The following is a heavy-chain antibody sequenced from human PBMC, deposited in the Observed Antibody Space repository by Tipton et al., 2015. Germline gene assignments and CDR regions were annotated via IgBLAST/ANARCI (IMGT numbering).Heavy chain of an antibody. Sequence: QVQLVQSGAEVKKPGASVKVSCKASGYTFATYGINWVRQAPGQGLEWMGWINAYNGDTNYAQKLQGRVTLTTDTSTSTAYMELRSLRSDDTAVYYCARMLYCKTTNCRGGPDYYYYGMDVWGQGTTVRVS. D-gene: IGHD2-2*01. CDR2: INAYNGDT. V-gene: IGHV1-18*01. J-gene: IGHJ6*02. CDR3: ARMLYCKTTNCRGGPDYYYYGMDV. CDR1: GYTFATYG.